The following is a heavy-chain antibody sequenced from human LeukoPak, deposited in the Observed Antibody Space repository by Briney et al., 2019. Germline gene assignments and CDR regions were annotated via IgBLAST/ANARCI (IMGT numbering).Heavy chain of an antibody. CDR3: ARGAYYFDY. J-gene: IGHJ4*02. V-gene: IGHV3-74*03. CDR1: GFTFSXXX. CDR2: INSDGSST. Sequence: GGSLRLSCXASGFTFSXXXXXXVRQAPGKGXVWVSRINSDGSSTXSADSVKGRFTISXDXAKNTLYLQMNSLRAEDTAVYYCARGAYYFDYWGQGNLVTVSS.